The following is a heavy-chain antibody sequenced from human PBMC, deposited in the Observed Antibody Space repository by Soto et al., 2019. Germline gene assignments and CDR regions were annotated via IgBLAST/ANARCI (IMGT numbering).Heavy chain of an antibody. CDR3: AREHTIPTTVTTWFDP. CDR2: IWYDGSNK. Sequence: QVQLVESGGGVVQPGRSLRLSCAASGFTFSSYGMHWVRQAPGKGLEWVAVIWYDGSNKYYADSVKGRFTISRDNSKNPLDLQMNSLRTEDTAVYYCAREHTIPTTVTTWFDPWGQGTLVTVSS. V-gene: IGHV3-33*01. J-gene: IGHJ5*02. D-gene: IGHD4-4*01. CDR1: GFTFSSYG.